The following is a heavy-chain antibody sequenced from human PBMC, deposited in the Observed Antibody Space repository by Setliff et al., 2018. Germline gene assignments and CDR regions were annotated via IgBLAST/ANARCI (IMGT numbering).Heavy chain of an antibody. CDR3: TTGLAYCGGDCPEDAFDI. V-gene: IGHV3-49*04. CDR1: GFTFGDYS. CDR2: IRSEAYGGTT. J-gene: IGHJ3*02. Sequence: LRLSCTTSGFTFGDYSMSWVRQAPGKGLEWVGFIRSEAYGGTTDYAAPVKGRFTISRDDSKNTLYLQMNSLKTEDTAVYYCTTGLAYCGGDCPEDAFDIWGQGTMVTVSS. D-gene: IGHD2-21*02.